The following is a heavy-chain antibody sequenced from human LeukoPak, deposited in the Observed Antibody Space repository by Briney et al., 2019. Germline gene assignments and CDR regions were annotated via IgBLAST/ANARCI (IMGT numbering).Heavy chain of an antibody. CDR1: GYTFTGYY. Sequence: ASVKVSCKASGYTFTGYYVHWVRQAPGQGLEWMGWINPNSGGTNYAQKFQGRGTMTRDTSISTAYMELSRLRSDDTAVYYCARDRRVYYDSSGYSWWSFDYWGQGTLVTVSS. CDR2: INPNSGGT. CDR3: ARDRRVYYDSSGYSWWSFDY. J-gene: IGHJ4*02. D-gene: IGHD3-22*01. V-gene: IGHV1-2*02.